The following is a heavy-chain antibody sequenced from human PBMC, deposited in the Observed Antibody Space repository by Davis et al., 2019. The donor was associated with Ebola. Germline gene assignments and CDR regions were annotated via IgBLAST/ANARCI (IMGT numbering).Heavy chain of an antibody. Sequence: PGGSLRLSCEASGITFSSYVMSWVRQAPGRGLEWVSSITGGGTTTYADSVKGRFTVSRDNSKKILYLQMNSLRAEETAVYYCANLCSGGSCYSYDYFYYGMDVWGQGTTVTVSS. D-gene: IGHD2-15*01. CDR3: ANLCSGGSCYSYDYFYYGMDV. CDR2: ITGGGTT. V-gene: IGHV3-23*01. CDR1: GITFSSYV. J-gene: IGHJ6*02.